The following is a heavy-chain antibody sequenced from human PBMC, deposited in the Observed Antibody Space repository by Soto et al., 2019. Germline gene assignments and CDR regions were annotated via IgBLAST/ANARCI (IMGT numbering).Heavy chain of an antibody. CDR3: ARHHRHSGYLDY. J-gene: IGHJ4*02. V-gene: IGHV4-39*01. CDR1: GDSITSSNYY. D-gene: IGHD3-22*01. Sequence: QLQLQESGPGLVKPSETLSLICTVSGDSITSSNYYWGWIRQPPGKGLEWIGSIYSSGSTYYNPSLKSRVTIFVYTSKNQFSLNVNSVTAADTAVYYCARHHRHSGYLDYWGQGTLATVSS. CDR2: IYSSGST.